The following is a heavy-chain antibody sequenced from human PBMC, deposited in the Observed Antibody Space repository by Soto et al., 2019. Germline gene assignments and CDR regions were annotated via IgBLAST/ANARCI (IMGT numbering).Heavy chain of an antibody. CDR1: GYTFTSYD. CDR3: ARVIRMTTVVTGRPDAFDI. V-gene: IGHV1-8*01. D-gene: IGHD4-17*01. CDR2: MNPNSGNT. J-gene: IGHJ3*02. Sequence: QVQLVQSGAEVKKPGASVKVSCKASGYTFTSYDINWVRQATGQGLEWMGWMNPNSGNTGYAQKFQGRVTMTRNTSISTAYMELSSLRSEDTAVYYCARVIRMTTVVTGRPDAFDIWGQGTMVTVSS.